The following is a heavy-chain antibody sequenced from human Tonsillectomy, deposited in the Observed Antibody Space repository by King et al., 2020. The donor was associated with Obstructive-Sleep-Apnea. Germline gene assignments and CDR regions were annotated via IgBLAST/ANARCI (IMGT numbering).Heavy chain of an antibody. CDR1: GGSISSSSYY. D-gene: IGHD2-15*01. V-gene: IGHV4-39*07. CDR3: AGTYCSVGSCYLSNWFDP. J-gene: IGHJ5*02. CDR2: IYYSGST. Sequence: LQLQESGPGLVKPSETLSLTCTVSGGSISSSSYYWGWIRQPPGKGLEWIGSIYYSGSTYYNPSLKSRVTISVDTSKNQFSLKRGSVTAADTAVYYCAGTYCSVGSCYLSNWFDPWGQGTLVTVSS.